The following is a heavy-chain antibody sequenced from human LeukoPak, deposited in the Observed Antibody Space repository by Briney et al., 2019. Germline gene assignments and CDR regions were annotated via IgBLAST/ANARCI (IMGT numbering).Heavy chain of an antibody. CDR2: ISYDGSNK. V-gene: IGHV3-30*03. CDR1: GFTFSSYG. J-gene: IGHJ4*02. CDR3: ARDRHDYFNCQDY. Sequence: GGSLRLSCAASGFTFSSYGMHWVRQAPGKGLERVAVISYDGSNKYYADSVKGRFTISRDNSKNTLYLQMNSLRPEDTAVYYCARDRHDYFNCQDYWGQGTLVTVSS. D-gene: IGHD4-11*01.